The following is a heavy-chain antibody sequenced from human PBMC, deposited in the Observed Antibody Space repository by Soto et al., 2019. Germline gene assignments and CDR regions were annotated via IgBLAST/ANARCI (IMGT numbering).Heavy chain of an antibody. J-gene: IGHJ4*02. CDR3: ARQGRGYSYLYYFDY. D-gene: IGHD5-18*01. CDR2: IYPGDSDT. CDR1: GYSFTSYW. Sequence: GESLKISCKGSGYSFTSYWIGWVRQMPGKGLEWMGIIYPGDSDTRYSPSFQGQVTISADKSISTAYLQWSSLKASDTAMYYCARQGRGYSYLYYFDYWGQGTLVTVSS. V-gene: IGHV5-51*01.